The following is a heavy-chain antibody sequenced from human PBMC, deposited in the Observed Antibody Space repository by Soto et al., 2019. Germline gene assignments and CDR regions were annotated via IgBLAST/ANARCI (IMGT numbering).Heavy chain of an antibody. CDR1: GVSISSGNW. J-gene: IGHJ4*02. CDR2: IFHDGTA. Sequence: SETLSLTCAVSGVSISSGNWWTWVRQSPQRGLEYIGEIFHDGTANYYPSFERRVAISVDTSKNQFSLKLTSVTAADTAIYFCARLVYDTRLNYMYFGFWGQGTLVTVSS. CDR3: ARLVYDTRLNYMYFGF. V-gene: IGHV4-4*02. D-gene: IGHD3-10*01.